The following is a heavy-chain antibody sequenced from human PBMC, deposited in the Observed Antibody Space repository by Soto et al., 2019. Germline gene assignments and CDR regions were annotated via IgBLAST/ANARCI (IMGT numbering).Heavy chain of an antibody. D-gene: IGHD1-7*01. CDR2: ISGSGGST. CDR1: GFTFSSYA. J-gene: IGHJ6*02. V-gene: IGHV3-23*01. CDR3: AKVITGTTSLYYYYGMDV. Sequence: GGSLRLSCAASGFTFSSYAMSWVRQAPGKGLEWVSAISGSGGSTYYADSVKGRFTISRDNSKNTRYLQMNSLRAEDTAVYYCAKVITGTTSLYYYYGMDVWGQGTTVTVSS.